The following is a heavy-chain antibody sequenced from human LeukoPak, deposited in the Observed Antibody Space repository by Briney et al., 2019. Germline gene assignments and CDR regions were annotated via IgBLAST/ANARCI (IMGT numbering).Heavy chain of an antibody. CDR2: IIPIFGTA. CDR3: ASGATQLVGAFDI. CDR1: GGTFSSYA. V-gene: IGHV1-69*06. D-gene: IGHD6-13*01. J-gene: IGHJ3*02. Sequence: ASVKVSCKASGGTFSSYAISWVRQAPGQGLEWMGGIIPIFGTANYAQKFQGRVTITADKSTSTAYMELSSLRSEDTAVYYCASGATQLVGAFDIWGQVTMVTVSS.